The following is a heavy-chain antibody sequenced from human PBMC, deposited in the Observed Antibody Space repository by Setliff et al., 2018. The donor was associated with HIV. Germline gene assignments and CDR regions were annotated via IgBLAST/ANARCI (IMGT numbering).Heavy chain of an antibody. J-gene: IGHJ3*02. D-gene: IGHD3-16*01. CDR3: ARDRTGGTVDI. CDR1: GGSISTYY. CDR2: IYTSGRP. Sequence: SETLSLTCTVSGGSISTYYWNWFRQPAGKGLEWIGRIYTSGRPNYNPSLKSRVTISVDTYKNQFSLNLSTVTAADTAVYYCARDRTGGTVDIWGQGTMVTVSS. V-gene: IGHV4-4*07.